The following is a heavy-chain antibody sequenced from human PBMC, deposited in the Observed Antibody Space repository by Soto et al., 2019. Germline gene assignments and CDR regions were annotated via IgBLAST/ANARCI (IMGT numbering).Heavy chain of an antibody. Sequence: SETLSLTCTVSGGSISSYYWSWIRQPPGKGLEWIGYIYYSGSTNYNPSLKSRVTISVDTSKNQFSLKLSSVTAADTAVYYCARLIELGYCSGGSCYSGVYWFDPWGQGTLVTVSS. V-gene: IGHV4-59*08. J-gene: IGHJ5*02. D-gene: IGHD2-15*01. CDR3: ARLIELGYCSGGSCYSGVYWFDP. CDR2: IYYSGST. CDR1: GGSISSYY.